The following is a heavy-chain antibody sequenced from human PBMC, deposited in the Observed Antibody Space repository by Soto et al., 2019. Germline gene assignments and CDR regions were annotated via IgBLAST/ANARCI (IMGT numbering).Heavy chain of an antibody. CDR3: AKDVIYSCWYGFFYFYY. D-gene: IGHD6-13*01. V-gene: IGHV3-23*01. J-gene: IGHJ4*02. CDR1: GFTFSSYA. Sequence: LRLSCAASGFTFSSYAMSWVRQAPGKGLEWVSAISGSGGSTYYADSVKGRFTISRDNSKNTLYLQMNSLRAEDTAVYYCAKDVIYSCWYGFFYFYYWGRGSLVTVSS. CDR2: ISGSGGST.